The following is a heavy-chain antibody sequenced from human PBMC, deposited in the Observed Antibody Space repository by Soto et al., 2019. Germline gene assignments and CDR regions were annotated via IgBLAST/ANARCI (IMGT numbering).Heavy chain of an antibody. D-gene: IGHD5-12*01. CDR1: GFTFSDYY. CDR2: ISSSGSTI. CDR3: ARDSPIRGYSGYDFDY. J-gene: IGHJ4*02. V-gene: IGHV3-11*01. Sequence: PGGSLRLCCAASGFTFSDYYMSGIRQAPGKGLEWVSYISSSGSTIYYADSVKGRFPISRDNAKNSLYLQMNSLRAEDTAVYYCARDSPIRGYSGYDFDYWGQGTLVTVSS.